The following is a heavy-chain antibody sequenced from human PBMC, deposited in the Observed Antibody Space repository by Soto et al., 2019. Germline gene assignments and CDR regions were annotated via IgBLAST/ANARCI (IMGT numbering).Heavy chain of an antibody. CDR2: IDWDGERT. D-gene: IGHD1-26*01. CDR1: GFAFDGYG. J-gene: IGHJ4*02. Sequence: EVQLVDSGGRVVRRGGSLRLSCAASGFAFDGYGMNWVRQVPGKGLEWVSSIDWDGERTEYGDSVKGRFTVSRDNAENLLYSEETTLSAEAPPLYHCTSARGVGTTWSYYFDYWGQGTLVTVSS. V-gene: IGHV3-20*01. CDR3: TSARGVGTTWSYYFDY.